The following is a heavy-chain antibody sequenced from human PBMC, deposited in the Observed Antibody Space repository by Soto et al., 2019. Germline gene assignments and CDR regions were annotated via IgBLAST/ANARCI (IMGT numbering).Heavy chain of an antibody. CDR1: GFSFSAYT. Sequence: QVQLVESGGGVVQPGVSLRLSCSASGFSFSAYTRHWVRQAAGKGLECVAAISNAALNIHFGDSVKGRFTISRDNSKNTLYLKMTSMTPEDTAVYYCARMSSLSVAAPGYWGQGTLVTVSS. V-gene: IGHV3-30-3*01. CDR2: ISNAALNI. D-gene: IGHD6-19*01. J-gene: IGHJ4*02. CDR3: ARMSSLSVAAPGY.